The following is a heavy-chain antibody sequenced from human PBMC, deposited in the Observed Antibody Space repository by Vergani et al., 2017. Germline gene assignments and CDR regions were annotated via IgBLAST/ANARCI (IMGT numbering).Heavy chain of an antibody. CDR3: AREGYYYDSSGYPPYYYYMDV. D-gene: IGHD3-22*01. CDR1: GGTFSSYA. J-gene: IGHJ6*03. V-gene: IGHV7-4-1*02. CDR2: INTNTGNP. Sequence: QVQLVQSGAEVKKPGSSVKVSCKASGGTFSSYAISWVRQAPGQGLEWMGWINTNTGNPTYAQGFTGRFVFSLDTSVSTAYLQISSLKAEDTAVYYCAREGYYYDSSGYPPYYYYMDVWGKGTTVTVSS.